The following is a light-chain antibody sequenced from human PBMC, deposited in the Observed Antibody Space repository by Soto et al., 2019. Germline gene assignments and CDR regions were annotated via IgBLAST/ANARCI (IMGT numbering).Light chain of an antibody. CDR3: QQYGSSPVT. V-gene: IGKV3-20*01. CDR1: QSVGSD. CDR2: GAS. Sequence: EIVMTQSPATLSVSPGERATLSCRASQSVGSDLAWYQQKPGQAPRLLIYGASSRATGIPDRFSGSGSGTDFTLTISRLEPEDFAVYFCQQYGSSPVTFGQGTKVEIK. J-gene: IGKJ1*01.